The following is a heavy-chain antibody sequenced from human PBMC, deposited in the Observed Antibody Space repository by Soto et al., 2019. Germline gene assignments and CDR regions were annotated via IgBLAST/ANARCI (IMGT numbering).Heavy chain of an antibody. J-gene: IGHJ6*02. D-gene: IGHD3-10*01. CDR3: ARDNWKAMVRGVITAPYYYYGIDV. CDR1: GGTFSSYA. V-gene: IGHV1-69*01. Sequence: QVQLVQSGAEVKKPGSSVKVSCKASGGTFSSYAISWVRQAPGQGLEWMGGIIPIFGTANYAQQFQGRVTITADESTSTAYMELSSLRSEDTAVYYCARDNWKAMVRGVITAPYYYYGIDVWGQGTTVTVSS. CDR2: IIPIFGTA.